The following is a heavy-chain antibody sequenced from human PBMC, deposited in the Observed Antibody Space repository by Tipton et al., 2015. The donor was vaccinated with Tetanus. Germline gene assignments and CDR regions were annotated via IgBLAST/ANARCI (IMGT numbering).Heavy chain of an antibody. V-gene: IGHV3-23*01. J-gene: IGHJ4*02. D-gene: IGHD4-17*01. CDR1: GFTFSSYA. CDR2: ISGSGGST. Sequence: SPRLSCAASGFTFSSYAMSWVRQAPGKGLKWVSAISGSGGSTYYADSVKGRFTISRDNSKNTLYLQMNSLRAEDTAVYYCAKEIDYGDYVVDYWGQGTLVTVSS. CDR3: AKEIDYGDYVVDY.